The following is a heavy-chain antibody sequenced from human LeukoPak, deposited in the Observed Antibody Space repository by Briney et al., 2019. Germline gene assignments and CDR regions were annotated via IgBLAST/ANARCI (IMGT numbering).Heavy chain of an antibody. V-gene: IGHV3-23*01. CDR1: GFTFSSYA. D-gene: IGHD5/OR15-5a*01. CDR3: AARGSVYDYY. CDR2: ITGSGGGT. Sequence: TGGSLRLSCAASGFTFSSYAMSWVRQAPEKGLEWVSAITGSGGGTYYADSVKGRFTISRDNSKNTLYLQMNSLGAEDTAVYYRAARGSVYDYYWGQGTLVTVSS. J-gene: IGHJ4*02.